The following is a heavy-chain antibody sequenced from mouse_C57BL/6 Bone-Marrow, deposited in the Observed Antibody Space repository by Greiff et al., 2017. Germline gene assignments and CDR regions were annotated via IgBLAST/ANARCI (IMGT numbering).Heavy chain of an antibody. CDR1: GYTFTSYW. V-gene: IGHV1-64*01. CDR3: ASRIYYYGSSYY. Sequence: VQLQQPGAELVKPGASVKLSCKASGYTFTSYWMHWVKQRPGQGLEWIGMTHPNSGSPNYNEKFKSKATLTVDKSSSTAYMQLTSLTSEDSAVYSCASRIYYYGSSYYWGQGTTLTVSS. J-gene: IGHJ2*01. D-gene: IGHD1-1*01. CDR2: THPNSGSP.